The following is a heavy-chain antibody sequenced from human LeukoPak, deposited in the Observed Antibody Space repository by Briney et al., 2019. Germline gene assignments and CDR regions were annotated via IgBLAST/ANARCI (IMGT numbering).Heavy chain of an antibody. J-gene: IGHJ4*02. CDR1: GFTFSSYG. CDR2: ISSSSSYI. D-gene: IGHD6-13*01. V-gene: IGHV3-21*01. Sequence: PGGSLRLSCAASGFTFSSYGMSWVRQAPGKGLEWVSSISSSSSYIYYADSVKGRFTISRDNAKNSLYLQMNSLRAEDTAVYYCAGGIAAAGLEWWGQGTLVTVSS. CDR3: AGGIAAAGLEW.